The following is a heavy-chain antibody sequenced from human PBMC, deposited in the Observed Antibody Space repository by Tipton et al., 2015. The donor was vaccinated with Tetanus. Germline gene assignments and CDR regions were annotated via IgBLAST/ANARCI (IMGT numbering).Heavy chain of an antibody. CDR3: ARTYYDFSTYYYYGMDV. CDR1: GGSISSGDYY. J-gene: IGHJ6*02. V-gene: IGHV4-30-4*01. Sequence: LVKPSQTLSLTCTVSGGSISSGDYYWCWIRQPPGKGPEWIGSIHHSGSTYYRPSLAGRVSMLVDTSNNQVSLKLSSVSAADTAVYFCARTYYDFSTYYYYGMDVWGQGTTVTVSS. CDR2: IHHSGST. D-gene: IGHD3-3*01.